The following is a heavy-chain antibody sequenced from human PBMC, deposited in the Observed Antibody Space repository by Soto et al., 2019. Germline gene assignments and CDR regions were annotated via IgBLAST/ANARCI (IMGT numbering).Heavy chain of an antibody. Sequence: SVKVSCKAPGGGNLRDYRTTWVRRAPGQGLEWMGGIIPKLGSANYAQNFQGRVTVTADESTNTVYMELRSLRSDDTAVYYCARGGHGYNFGAVYWGQGTPVTVSS. V-gene: IGHV1-69*13. J-gene: IGHJ4*02. CDR3: ARGGHGYNFGAVY. D-gene: IGHD5-12*01. CDR1: GGGNLRDYR. CDR2: IIPKLGSA.